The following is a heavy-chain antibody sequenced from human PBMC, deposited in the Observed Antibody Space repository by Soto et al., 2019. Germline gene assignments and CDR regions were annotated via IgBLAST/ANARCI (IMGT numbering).Heavy chain of an antibody. D-gene: IGHD6-13*01. CDR3: AKARHSTSWYGLEADF. V-gene: IGHV3-30*09. CDR2: ISYGGDNK. CDR1: GFIFSDYA. J-gene: IGHJ4*02. Sequence: QVQLVESGGGVAQPGRSLRLSCAASGFIFSDYAMHWVRQAPGKGLEWVAVISYGGDNKYYADSVRGRFAISRDNLKNTVDLQMNSLNPEDTAVYHCAKARHSTSWYGLEADFWGQGTLVTVSS.